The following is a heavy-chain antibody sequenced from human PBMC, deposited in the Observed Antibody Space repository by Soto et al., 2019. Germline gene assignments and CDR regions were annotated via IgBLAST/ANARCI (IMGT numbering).Heavy chain of an antibody. D-gene: IGHD2-2*01. J-gene: IGHJ6*02. V-gene: IGHV5-51*01. Sequence: DSLKISCKGSGYSFTSYWIGWVRQMPGKGLEWMGIIYPGDSDTRYSPSFQGQVTISADKSISTAYLQWSSLKASDTAMYYCARQVVVVPAAIREGFYYGMDVWGQGTTVTVSS. CDR3: ARQVVVVPAAIREGFYYGMDV. CDR2: IYPGDSDT. CDR1: GYSFTSYW.